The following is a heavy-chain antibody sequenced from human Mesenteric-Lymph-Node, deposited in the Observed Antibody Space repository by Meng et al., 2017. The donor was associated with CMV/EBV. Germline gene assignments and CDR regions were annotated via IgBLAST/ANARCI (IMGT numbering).Heavy chain of an antibody. D-gene: IGHD3-3*01. J-gene: IGHJ4*02. V-gene: IGHV3-7*01. Sequence: GESLKISCAACGFTFSNYDRHWARHVTGNSLEWVANIKQDGSEKYYVDSVKGRFTISRDNAKNSLYLQMNSLRAEDTAVYYCARATVAYDFWSGYPAYFDYWGQGTLVTVSS. CDR3: ARATVAYDFWSGYPAYFDY. CDR2: IKQDGSEK. CDR1: GFTFSNYD.